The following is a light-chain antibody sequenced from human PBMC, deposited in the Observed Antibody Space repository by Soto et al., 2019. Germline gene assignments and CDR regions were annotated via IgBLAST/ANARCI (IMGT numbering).Light chain of an antibody. CDR2: AAS. J-gene: IGKJ1*01. Sequence: DIQMTQSPSSLSASVGDRVTITCRASQSISTYLNWYQLKPGKAPILLIYAASSLQSGVPSRFSGSGSGTDFTLTISSLQPEDFATYYCQQSYNTVWTFGQGPRWIS. CDR3: QQSYNTVWT. V-gene: IGKV1-39*01. CDR1: QSISTY.